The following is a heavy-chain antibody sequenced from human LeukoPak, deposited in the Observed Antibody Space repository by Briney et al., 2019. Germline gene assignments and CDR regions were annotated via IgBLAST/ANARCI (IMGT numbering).Heavy chain of an antibody. CDR2: ISFSGANT. CDR1: GFTFSHSA. J-gene: IGHJ3*01. Sequence: PGGSLRLSCAASGFTFSHSAMTWVRQAPGRGLEWVSLISFSGANTYSADSVKGRFTISRDNSKDTLFLQMSSLRAEDTAIYYCVRDIELSTWGLGTMVTV. V-gene: IGHV3-23*01. D-gene: IGHD3-16*02. CDR3: VRDIELST.